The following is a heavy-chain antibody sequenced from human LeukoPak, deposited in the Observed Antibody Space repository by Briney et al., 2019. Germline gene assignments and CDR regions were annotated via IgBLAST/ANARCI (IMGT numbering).Heavy chain of an antibody. CDR1: GFSVSSFG. CDR2: ISVDGESA. D-gene: IGHD6-19*01. Sequence: AGGSLRLSCAVSGFSVSSFGMSWVRQAPGKGLEWTSAISVDGESAYYADSVKGRFIISRDNSKNTLYLQLSSLRAEDTAVYYCAQGYLSGWYPYWGLGSLVTVS. J-gene: IGHJ4*02. V-gene: IGHV3-23*01. CDR3: AQGYLSGWYPY.